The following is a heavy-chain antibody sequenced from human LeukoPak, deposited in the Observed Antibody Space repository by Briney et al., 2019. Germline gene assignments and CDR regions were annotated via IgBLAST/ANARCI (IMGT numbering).Heavy chain of an antibody. Sequence: GGSLRLSCAASGFTFSSYFMNWVRQAPGKGLEWVSSISSSSSYIYYADSVKGRFTISRDNAQNSLYLQMNSLRAEDTAVYYCARDRAIEDAFDIWGQGTMVTVSS. CDR1: GFTFSSYF. CDR3: ARDRAIEDAFDI. V-gene: IGHV3-21*01. J-gene: IGHJ3*02. CDR2: ISSSSSYI. D-gene: IGHD3-22*01.